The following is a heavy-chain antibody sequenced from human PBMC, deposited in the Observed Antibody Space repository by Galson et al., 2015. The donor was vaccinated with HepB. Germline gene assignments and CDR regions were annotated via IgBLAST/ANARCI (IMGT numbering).Heavy chain of an antibody. D-gene: IGHD2-21*01. J-gene: IGHJ4*02. CDR3: ATGLHIPGSTLTVARDY. Sequence: SVKVSCKVSGYTLTELSMHWVRQAPGKGLEWMGGFDPEDGETIYAQKFQGRVTMTEDTSTDTAYMELSSLRSEDTAVYYCATGLHIPGSTLTVARDYWGQGTLVTVSS. CDR1: GYTLTELS. CDR2: FDPEDGET. V-gene: IGHV1-24*01.